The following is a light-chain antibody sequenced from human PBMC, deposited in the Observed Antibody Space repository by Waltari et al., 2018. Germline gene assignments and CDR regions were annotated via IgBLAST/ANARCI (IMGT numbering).Light chain of an antibody. CDR3: QQYYTIPPT. V-gene: IGKV4-1*01. CDR2: WAS. J-gene: IGKJ2*01. CDR1: QSVLYSTNNKNY. Sequence: DIVVSQYPDSLTVALGERATIDCRSSQSVLYSTNNKNYLAWYQQKPGQPPKLVIYWASARESAVPDRFSGSGSGTDFTLTINGLQAEDVATYYCQQYYTIPPTFGQGTKLEI.